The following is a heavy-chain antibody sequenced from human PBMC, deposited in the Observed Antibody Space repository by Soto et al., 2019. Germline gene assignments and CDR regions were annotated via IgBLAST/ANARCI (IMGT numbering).Heavy chain of an antibody. D-gene: IGHD2-8*02. V-gene: IGHV3-15*07. J-gene: IGHJ3*02. CDR3: TTVSLHFWWGAFDI. CDR1: GFTFSRAW. Sequence: EVQLVESGGGLVKPGGSLRLSCAASGFTFSRAWVNWVRLAPGKGLEWVGGIRSKADGGTTDYTAPVEGRFTVSRDDSKNTAYLQMNSLKTEGTAVYYCTTVSLHFWWGAFDIWGLGTMVTVSS. CDR2: IRSKADGGTT.